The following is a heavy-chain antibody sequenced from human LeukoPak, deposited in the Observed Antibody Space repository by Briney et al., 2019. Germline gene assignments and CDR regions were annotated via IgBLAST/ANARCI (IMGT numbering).Heavy chain of an antibody. CDR2: TRNKANSYTT. D-gene: IGHD4-11*01. Sequence: PGGSLRLSCAASGFTFSDHYMNWVRQAPGKGLEWVGRTRNKANSYTTEYAASVKGRFTISRDDSKNSLYLQMNSLRAEDTAVYYCAREAMTTVLYYMDVWGKGTTVTVSS. J-gene: IGHJ6*03. CDR3: AREAMTTVLYYMDV. CDR1: GFTFSDHY. V-gene: IGHV3-72*01.